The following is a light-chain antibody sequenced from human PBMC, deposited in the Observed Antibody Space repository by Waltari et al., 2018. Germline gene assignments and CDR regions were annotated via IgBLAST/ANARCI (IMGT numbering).Light chain of an antibody. CDR1: QGISNS. J-gene: IGKJ1*01. CDR3: QQYYTMWT. Sequence: ITCRASQGISNSLAWYQQKAGKAPKLLLSGAARLESGVPSRFSGSGSGTHYTLTISSLQPEDFATYYCQQYYTMWTFGQGTKVEVK. CDR2: GAA. V-gene: IGKV1-NL1*01.